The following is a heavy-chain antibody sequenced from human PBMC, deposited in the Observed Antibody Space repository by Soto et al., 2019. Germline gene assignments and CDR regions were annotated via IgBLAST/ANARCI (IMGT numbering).Heavy chain of an antibody. D-gene: IGHD3-22*01. V-gene: IGHV1-2*04. J-gene: IGHJ5*01. CDR2: INPNSGGT. CDR3: AREGRADYSDSSGYSNWFDP. Sequence: ASVKVCCKATGYTFSGYYIHWVRQAPGQGLEWMGWINPNSGGTNYAQKFQGWATMTRDTSISTAYMELSLRSDDTAVYYCAREGRADYSDSSGYSNWFDPWGQGTLVTVSS. CDR1: GYTFSGYY.